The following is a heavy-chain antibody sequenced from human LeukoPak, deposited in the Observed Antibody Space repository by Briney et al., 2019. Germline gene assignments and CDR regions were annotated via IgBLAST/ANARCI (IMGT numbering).Heavy chain of an antibody. D-gene: IGHD2-21*02. Sequence: TGGSLRLSCAASGFTFSTYWMHWVRQAPGEELVWVSRIKSDGSATTYADSVKGRFTISRDNAKNTLYLQMNSLRGEDTAVYYCARAPYCGADCYSRYFDLRGRGTLVTVSS. J-gene: IGHJ2*01. CDR1: GFTFSTYW. CDR3: ARAPYCGADCYSRYFDL. V-gene: IGHV3-74*01. CDR2: IKSDGSAT.